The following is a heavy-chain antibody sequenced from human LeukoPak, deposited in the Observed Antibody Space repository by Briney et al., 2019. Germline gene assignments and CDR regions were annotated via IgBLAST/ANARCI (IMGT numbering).Heavy chain of an antibody. Sequence: ASVKVSCKTSGYTFTDYYIHWVRQAPGQGLEWMGWINPDSGYTNYAQKFQGRVTMTRDTSISTAYMELSRLRSDDTAVYYCARNYYDSSDLYDYWGQGTLVTVSS. CDR1: GYTFTDYY. D-gene: IGHD3-22*01. CDR3: ARNYYDSSDLYDY. CDR2: INPDSGYT. V-gene: IGHV1-2*02. J-gene: IGHJ4*02.